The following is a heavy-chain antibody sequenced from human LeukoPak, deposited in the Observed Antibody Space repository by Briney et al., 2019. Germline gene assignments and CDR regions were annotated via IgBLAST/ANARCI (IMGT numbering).Heavy chain of an antibody. CDR1: GFMFSSYD. Sequence: GGSLRLSCEASGFMFSSYDMSWVRQAPGNGLEWVAGIGGSGGNIKYADSVKGRFTISRDNSRNILYLQMNSLRAEDTAVYHCAKEDSRGTRFEYWGRGILVTVSS. V-gene: IGHV3-23*01. J-gene: IGHJ4*02. CDR3: AKEDSRGTRFEY. D-gene: IGHD3-22*01. CDR2: IGGSGGNI.